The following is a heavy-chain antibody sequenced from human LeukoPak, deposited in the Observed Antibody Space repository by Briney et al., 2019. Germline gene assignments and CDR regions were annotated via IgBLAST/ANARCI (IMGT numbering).Heavy chain of an antibody. D-gene: IGHD6-13*01. CDR2: TRNKAKSYTT. CDR1: GFTFSDHH. Sequence: GGSLRLSCEASGFTFSDHHMDWVRQAPGKGLEWVGRTRNKAKSYTTEYAASVKGRFTVSRDDSKNSLYPQMNSLNTEDTAVYYCARAPSISPAGFFDYWGQGTLVTVSS. CDR3: ARAPSISPAGFFDY. J-gene: IGHJ4*02. V-gene: IGHV3-72*01.